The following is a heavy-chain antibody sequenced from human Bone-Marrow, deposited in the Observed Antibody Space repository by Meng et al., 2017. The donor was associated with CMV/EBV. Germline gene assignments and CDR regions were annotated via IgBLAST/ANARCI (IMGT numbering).Heavy chain of an antibody. CDR1: GFTFSSYE. J-gene: IGHJ6*02. CDR2: ISSSGSTI. D-gene: IGHD3-3*01. Sequence: LSLTCAASGFTFSSYEMNWVRQAPGKGLEWVSYISSSGSTIYYADSVKGRFTISRDNAKNSLYLQMNSLRAEDTAVYDCARAQSPYYDLWSGHYYYYGMDVWGQGTTVTVSS. V-gene: IGHV3-48*03. CDR3: ARAQSPYYDLWSGHYYYYGMDV.